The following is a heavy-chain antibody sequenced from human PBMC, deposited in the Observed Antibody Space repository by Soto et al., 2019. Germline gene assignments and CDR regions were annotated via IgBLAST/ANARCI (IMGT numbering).Heavy chain of an antibody. CDR2: IIPIFGTA. Sequence: ASVKVSCKASGGTFSSYAISWVRQAPGQGLEWMGGIIPIFGTASYAQKFQGRVTITADESTSTAYMELSSLRSEDTAVYYCARDRYCTNGVCYGTRNYYYYYGMDVWGQGTTVTVSS. V-gene: IGHV1-69*13. J-gene: IGHJ6*02. CDR1: GGTFSSYA. CDR3: ARDRYCTNGVCYGTRNYYYYYGMDV. D-gene: IGHD2-8*01.